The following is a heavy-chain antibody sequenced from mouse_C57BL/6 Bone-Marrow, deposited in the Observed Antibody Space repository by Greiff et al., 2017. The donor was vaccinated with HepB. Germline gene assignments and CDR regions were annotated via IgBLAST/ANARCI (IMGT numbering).Heavy chain of an antibody. Sequence: EVKLQESGGGLVQPGGSLKLSCAASGFTFSDYYMYWVRQTPEKRLEWVAYISNGGGSTYYPDTVKGRFTISSDNAKNTLYLQMSRLKSEDTAMYYCARQAGSSYIDYWGQGTTLTVSS. D-gene: IGHD1-1*01. CDR1: GFTFSDYY. J-gene: IGHJ2*01. CDR2: ISNGGGST. V-gene: IGHV5-12*01. CDR3: ARQAGSSYIDY.